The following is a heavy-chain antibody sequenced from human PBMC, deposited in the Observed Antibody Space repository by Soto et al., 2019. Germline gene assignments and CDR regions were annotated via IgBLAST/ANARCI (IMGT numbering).Heavy chain of an antibody. CDR1: GFAFSSYA. CDR2: ISYDGSNK. D-gene: IGHD4-17*01. Sequence: PGGSLRLSCAASGFAFSSYAMHWVRQAPGKGLEWVAVISYDGSNKYYADSVKGRFTISRDNSKNTLYLQMNSLRAEDTAVYYRARDSWGTVTTSGDYFAYPGQRTFVTVSS. V-gene: IGHV3-30-3*01. J-gene: IGHJ4*02. CDR3: ARDSWGTVTTSGDYFAY.